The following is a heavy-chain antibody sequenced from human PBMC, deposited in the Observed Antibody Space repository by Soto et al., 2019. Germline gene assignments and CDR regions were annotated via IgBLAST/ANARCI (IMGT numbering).Heavy chain of an antibody. CDR3: ARDPGFGESPPYGMDV. CDR2: IYYSGST. Sequence: SETLSLTCTVSGGSISSGGCYWSWIRQHPGKGLEWIGYIYYSGSTYYNPSLKSRVTISVDTSKNQFSLKLSSVTAADTAVYYCARDPGFGESPPYGMDVWGQGTTVTVSS. V-gene: IGHV4-31*03. CDR1: GGSISSGGCY. D-gene: IGHD3-10*01. J-gene: IGHJ6*02.